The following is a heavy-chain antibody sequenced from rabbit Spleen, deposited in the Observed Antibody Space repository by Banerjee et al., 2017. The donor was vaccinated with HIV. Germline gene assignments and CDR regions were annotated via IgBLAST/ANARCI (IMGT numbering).Heavy chain of an antibody. D-gene: IGHD8-1*01. Sequence: QSLEESGGDLVQPEGSLTLTCTASGVSFSSNYYMCWVRQAPGKGLEWIACIDSGSSGFTYFASWAKGRFTISKTSSTTVTLQMTSLTAADTATYFCARDSGSSFSSYGMDLWGPGTLVTVS. CDR1: GVSFSSNYY. V-gene: IGHV1S40*01. CDR2: IDSGSSGFT. CDR3: ARDSGSSFSSYGMDL. J-gene: IGHJ6*01.